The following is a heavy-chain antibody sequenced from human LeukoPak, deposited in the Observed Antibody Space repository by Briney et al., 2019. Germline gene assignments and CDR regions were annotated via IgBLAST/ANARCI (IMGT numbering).Heavy chain of an antibody. Sequence: PSETLSLTCAVYGGSFSGYYWSWIRQPPGKGLEWIGEINHSGSTNYNPSPKSRATISVDTSKNQFSLKLSSVTAADTAVYYCASFHSSGSGYWGQGTLVTVSS. D-gene: IGHD6-19*01. CDR1: GGSFSGYY. V-gene: IGHV4-34*01. J-gene: IGHJ4*02. CDR3: ASFHSSGSGY. CDR2: INHSGST.